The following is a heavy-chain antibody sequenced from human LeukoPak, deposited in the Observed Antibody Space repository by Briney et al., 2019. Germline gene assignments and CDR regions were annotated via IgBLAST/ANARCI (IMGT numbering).Heavy chain of an antibody. CDR2: IWYDGSPI. Sequence: PGGSLRLSCAASGFSFSTYGMHWVRQAPGKGLEWLAVIWYDGSPIYYADSVKGRFTISRDNSKSTLYLQMNNLRGEDTAVYYCAKEVGNWNYLDYWGQGTLVTVSS. V-gene: IGHV3-33*06. J-gene: IGHJ4*02. D-gene: IGHD1-1*01. CDR1: GFSFSTYG. CDR3: AKEVGNWNYLDY.